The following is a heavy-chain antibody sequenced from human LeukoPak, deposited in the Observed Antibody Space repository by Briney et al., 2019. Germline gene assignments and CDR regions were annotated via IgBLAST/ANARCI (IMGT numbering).Heavy chain of an antibody. CDR3: ARASGSYYSHLDY. V-gene: IGHV3-7*01. Sequence: PGGSLRLSCAASGFTFRSYWISWVRQAPGKGLEWVANIKQDGSEKYYVDSVKGRFTISRDNAKNSLYLQMNSLRAEDTAVYHCARASGSYYSHLDYWGQGTLVTVSS. CDR1: GFTFRSYW. J-gene: IGHJ4*02. D-gene: IGHD1-26*01. CDR2: IKQDGSEK.